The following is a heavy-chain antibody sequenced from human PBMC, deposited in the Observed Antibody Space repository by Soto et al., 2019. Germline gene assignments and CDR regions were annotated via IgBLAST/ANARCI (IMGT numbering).Heavy chain of an antibody. CDR2: IYWDDDK. Sequence: SGPTLVNPTQTLTLTCTFSGFSLSTSGVGVGWIRQPPGKALEWLALIYWDDDKRYSLSLKSRLTITKDTSKNQVVLKMTNMDPVDTGTYYCAHSFGNFDYWGQGTLVTVSS. CDR1: GFSLSTSGVG. D-gene: IGHD3-16*01. V-gene: IGHV2-5*02. J-gene: IGHJ4*02. CDR3: AHSFGNFDY.